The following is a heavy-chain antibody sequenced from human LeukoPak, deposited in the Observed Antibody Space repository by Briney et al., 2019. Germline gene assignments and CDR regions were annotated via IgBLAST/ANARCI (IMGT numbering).Heavy chain of an antibody. Sequence: SETLSLTYTVSGRSISSYYWSWIRQPPGKGLEWIGYMYYSGSTNYNPSLKSRVTISVDTSKNQFSLKLSSVTAADTAVYYCARGYGSGSYSHFDYWGQGTLVTVSS. CDR2: MYYSGST. J-gene: IGHJ4*02. CDR3: ARGYGSGSYSHFDY. CDR1: GRSISSYY. D-gene: IGHD3-10*01. V-gene: IGHV4-59*01.